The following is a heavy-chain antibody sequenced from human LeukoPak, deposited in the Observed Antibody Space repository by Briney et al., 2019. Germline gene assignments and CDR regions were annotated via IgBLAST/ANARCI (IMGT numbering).Heavy chain of an antibody. V-gene: IGHV3-21*01. CDR3: ARDAYGSTEVVRYFDY. J-gene: IGHJ4*02. CDR2: ISSSSSYI. CDR1: GFTFSSYS. Sequence: GGSLRLSCAASGFTFSSYSMNWVRQAPGKGLEWVSSISSSSSYIYYADSVKGRFTISRDNAKNSLYLQMNSLRAEDTAVYYCARDAYGSTEVVRYFDYWGQGTLVTVSS. D-gene: IGHD3-10*01.